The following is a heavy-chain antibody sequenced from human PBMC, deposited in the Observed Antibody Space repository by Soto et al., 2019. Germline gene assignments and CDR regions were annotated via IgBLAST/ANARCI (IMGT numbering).Heavy chain of an antibody. V-gene: IGHV1-3*05. CDR1: GYTFTTYG. D-gene: IGHD4-17*01. Sequence: QVQLVQSGAVEKKPGASVKVSCKTSGYTFTTYGMHWVRQAPGQRPEWLGWINAGSGKTKYSQRFQGRVSITRDTSASPVYVALSSLRSEDTAVYYCTVTTKTRYFDYWGQGTLVIVSS. CDR3: TVTTKTRYFDY. J-gene: IGHJ4*02. CDR2: INAGSGKT.